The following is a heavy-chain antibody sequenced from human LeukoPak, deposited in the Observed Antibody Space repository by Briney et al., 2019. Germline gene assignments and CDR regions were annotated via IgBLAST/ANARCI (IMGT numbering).Heavy chain of an antibody. CDR2: IGTAGDP. CDR3: ARSRTLWGAFDI. D-gene: IGHD2-21*01. J-gene: IGHJ3*02. Sequence: LAGGSLTLSCAASGFTFSSHDMHWVRQTTGKGLEWVSGIGTAGDPYYLDSVKGRFTISRENAKNSSYLQMNSLRAGDTAVYYCARSRTLWGAFDIWGQGTMVTVSS. V-gene: IGHV3-13*05. CDR1: GFTFSSHD.